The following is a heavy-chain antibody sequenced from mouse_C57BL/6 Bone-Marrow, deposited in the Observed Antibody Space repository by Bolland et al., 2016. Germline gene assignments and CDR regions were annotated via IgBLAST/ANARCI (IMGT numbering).Heavy chain of an antibody. J-gene: IGHJ2*01. V-gene: IGHV1-78*01. Sequence: TKYNEKLKGKATLSADKSSSTAYMQLNSLTSEDSAVYFCARTLFYGYDEVYYLDYWGQGTT. D-gene: IGHD2-2*01. CDR3: ARTLFYGYDEVYYLDY. CDR2: T.